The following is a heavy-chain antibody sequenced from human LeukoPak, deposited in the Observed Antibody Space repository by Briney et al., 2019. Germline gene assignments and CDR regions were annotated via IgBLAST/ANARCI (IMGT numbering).Heavy chain of an antibody. Sequence: GGSLRLSCAASGFTFSSYGMHWVRQAPGKGLEWVAVISYDGSNKYYADSVKGRFTISRDNSKNTLYPQMNSLRAEDTAVYYCAKDALKQIAVAGSFDYWGQGTLVTVSS. J-gene: IGHJ4*02. CDR3: AKDALKQIAVAGSFDY. CDR1: GFTFSSYG. V-gene: IGHV3-30*18. D-gene: IGHD6-19*01. CDR2: ISYDGSNK.